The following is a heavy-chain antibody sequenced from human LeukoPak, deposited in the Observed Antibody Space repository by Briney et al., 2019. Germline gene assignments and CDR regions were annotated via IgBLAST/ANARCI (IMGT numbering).Heavy chain of an antibody. V-gene: IGHV3-21*06. CDR2: IDTCASYV. CDR1: GFTFSSYS. D-gene: IGHD3-10*01. J-gene: IGHJ3*01. CDR3: ARGRSITLLRGVALSDGFDF. Sequence: PGVSLRLSCAASGFTFSSYSMNWVRQAPGKGLEWVSFIDTCASYVYYGDSVKGRFAISRDNAKNSLYLQMNGLRAEDTAVYYCARGRSITLLRGVALSDGFDFWGQGAMVTVSS.